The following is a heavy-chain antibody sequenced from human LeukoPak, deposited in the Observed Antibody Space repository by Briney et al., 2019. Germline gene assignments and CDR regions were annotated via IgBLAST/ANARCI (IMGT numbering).Heavy chain of an antibody. V-gene: IGHV3-30*04. D-gene: IGHD1-7*01. J-gene: IGHJ4*02. Sequence: PGGSLRLSCAASGFTFSNYAMNWVRQAPGKGLEWVAVISYDGNKKYYADSVKGRFTISRDNSKNTLYLQMNSLRAEDTAVYYCARWKSLKGTFDYRGQGTLVTVSS. CDR3: ARWKSLKGTFDY. CDR1: GFTFSNYA. CDR2: ISYDGNKK.